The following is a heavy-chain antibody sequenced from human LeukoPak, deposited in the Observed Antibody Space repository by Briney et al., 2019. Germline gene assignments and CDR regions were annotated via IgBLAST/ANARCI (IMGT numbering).Heavy chain of an antibody. CDR1: GYTFTNYG. CDR3: ARDLVPTGGRPGSSDY. CDR2: ISAYNGNT. D-gene: IGHD2-15*01. V-gene: IGHV1-18*01. Sequence: ASVKVSCKASGYTFTNYGISWVRQAPGQGLEWMGWISAYNGNTNYAENLQATVTMTTDKSTSTAYMELRSLRSDDTAVYYCARDLVPTGGRPGSSDYWGQGTLVTVSS. J-gene: IGHJ4*02.